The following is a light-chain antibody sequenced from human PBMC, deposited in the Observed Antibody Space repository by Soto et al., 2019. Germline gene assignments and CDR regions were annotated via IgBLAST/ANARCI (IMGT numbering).Light chain of an antibody. Sequence: EIVLTQSPATLSLSPGERATLSCRASQSVSSYLAWYQQKPGQAPRLLIYGASNRATGIPATFSGSGSGTDFTLTISSLEPEDFAVYYCQQRSNWPLTFGGGTKVDIK. J-gene: IGKJ4*01. CDR3: QQRSNWPLT. CDR1: QSVSSY. V-gene: IGKV3-11*01. CDR2: GAS.